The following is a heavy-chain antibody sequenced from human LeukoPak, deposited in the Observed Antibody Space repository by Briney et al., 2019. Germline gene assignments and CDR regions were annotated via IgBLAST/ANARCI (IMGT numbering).Heavy chain of an antibody. Sequence: SETLSLNCTVSGGSISSSSYYWGWIRQPPGKGLEWIGSIYYSGSTYYNPSLKSRVTISVDTSKNQFSLKLSSVTAADTAVYYCARTSGSSGYYYPYYWGQGTLVTVSS. V-gene: IGHV4-39*01. CDR1: GGSISSSSYY. J-gene: IGHJ4*02. CDR2: IYYSGST. CDR3: ARTSGSSGYYYPYY. D-gene: IGHD3-22*01.